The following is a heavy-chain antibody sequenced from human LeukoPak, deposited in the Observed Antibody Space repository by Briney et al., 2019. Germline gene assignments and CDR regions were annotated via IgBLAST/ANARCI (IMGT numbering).Heavy chain of an antibody. J-gene: IGHJ4*02. Sequence: GGSLRLSCAASGFTFDDYAMHWVRQAPGKGLEWVSLISGDGGSTYYADSVKGRFTISRDNSKNSLYLQMNNLRTEDTALYYCAKDIWWNRVVAAAANYWGQGTLVTVSS. D-gene: IGHD6-13*01. CDR3: AKDIWWNRVVAAAANY. CDR1: GFTFDDYA. V-gene: IGHV3-43*02. CDR2: ISGDGGST.